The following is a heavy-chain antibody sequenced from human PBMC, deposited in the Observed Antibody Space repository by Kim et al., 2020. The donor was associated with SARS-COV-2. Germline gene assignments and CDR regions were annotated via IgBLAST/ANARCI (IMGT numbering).Heavy chain of an antibody. J-gene: IGHJ4*02. Sequence: ASVKVSCKASGYTFTTYGLSWVRQAPGQALEWMGWISAYNGNTNYAQKFQGRVTMTTDTSTSTAYMDLRSLRSDDTAVYYCARDDYDRSGYQDYWGQGTLGTVSP. D-gene: IGHD3-22*01. CDR1: GYTFTTYG. CDR3: ARDDYDRSGYQDY. V-gene: IGHV1-18*01. CDR2: ISAYNGNT.